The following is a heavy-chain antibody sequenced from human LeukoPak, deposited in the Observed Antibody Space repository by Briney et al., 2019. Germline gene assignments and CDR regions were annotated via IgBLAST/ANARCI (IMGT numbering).Heavy chain of an antibody. Sequence: SETLSLTCTVSGGSISSYYWSWIRQPPGKGLEWIGYIYYSGSTNYNPSLKSRVTISVDTSKNQFSLKLSSVTAADTAVYYCAREGIYCSGGSCYSSFDYWGQGTLVTVSS. D-gene: IGHD2-15*01. CDR2: IYYSGST. CDR1: GGSISSYY. CDR3: AREGIYCSGGSCYSSFDY. J-gene: IGHJ4*02. V-gene: IGHV4-59*12.